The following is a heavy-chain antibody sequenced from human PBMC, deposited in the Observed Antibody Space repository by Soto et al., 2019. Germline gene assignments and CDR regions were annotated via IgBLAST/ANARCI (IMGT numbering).Heavy chain of an antibody. CDR3: ARDPVVTSSYYYYYMDV. CDR2: INPSGGST. V-gene: IGHV1-46*03. J-gene: IGHJ6*03. CDR1: GYTFTSYY. Sequence: QVQLVQSGAEVKKPGASVKVSCKASGYTFTSYYMHWVRQAPGQGLEWMGIINPSGGSTSYAQKFQGRVTMTRDTSTDTVYMELSSLRSEDTAVYYCARDPVVTSSYYYYYMDVWGKGTTVTVSS. D-gene: IGHD2-21*02.